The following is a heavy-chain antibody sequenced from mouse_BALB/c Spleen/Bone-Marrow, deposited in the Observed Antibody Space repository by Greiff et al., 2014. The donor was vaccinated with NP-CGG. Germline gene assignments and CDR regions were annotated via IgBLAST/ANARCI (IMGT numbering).Heavy chain of an antibody. V-gene: IGHV5-6-5*01. CDR1: GFTFSNFA. CDR2: ISSGGSA. D-gene: IGHD2-4*01. Sequence: VQLKESGGGLVKPGGSLKLSCAASGFTFSNFAMSWVRQTPDKRLEWVASISSGGSAYYPDSVKGRLSISRDNARDILFLRMSSLRSEDTAMYYCARGYDYDFDYWGQGTTLTVSS. CDR3: ARGYDYDFDY. J-gene: IGHJ2*01.